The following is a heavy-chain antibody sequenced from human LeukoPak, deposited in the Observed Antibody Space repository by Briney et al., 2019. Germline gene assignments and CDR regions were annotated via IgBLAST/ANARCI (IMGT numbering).Heavy chain of an antibody. CDR3: AADPAPTYYYGSGSYLSFSS. D-gene: IGHD3-10*01. CDR2: FEPQDGKT. J-gene: IGHJ5*02. CDR1: GYILTDLS. V-gene: IGHV1-24*01. Sequence: ASVKVSCKVSGYILTDLSMHWVRQAPGKGPEWMGGFEPQDGKTIYAQKFQERVTITRDMSTSTAYMELSSLRSEDTAVYYCAADPAPTYYYGSGSYLSFSSWGQGTLVTVCS.